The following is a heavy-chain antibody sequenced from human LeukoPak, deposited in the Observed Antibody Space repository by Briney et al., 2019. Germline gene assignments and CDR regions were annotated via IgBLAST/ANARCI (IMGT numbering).Heavy chain of an antibody. D-gene: IGHD4-11*01. V-gene: IGHV4-38-2*02. Sequence: TSETLSLTCSVSGYSISSGYYCGWIRQPPGKGLEWIGIIYHSGITYYNPSLKSLVTISVDTSKNQFSLKLSSVTAADTAVYYCARAHSPYYYYYMDVWGKGTTVTVSS. CDR1: GYSISSGYY. J-gene: IGHJ6*03. CDR2: IYHSGIT. CDR3: ARAHSPYYYYYMDV.